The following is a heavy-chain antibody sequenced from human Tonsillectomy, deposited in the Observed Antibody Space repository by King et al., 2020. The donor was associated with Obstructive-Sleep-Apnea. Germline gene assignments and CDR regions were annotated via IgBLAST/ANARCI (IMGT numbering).Heavy chain of an antibody. CDR2: IYYSGST. J-gene: IGHJ4*02. CDR3: ARGSPYYFDY. D-gene: IGHD3-10*01. CDR1: GGSISSDGYY. Sequence: QLQELGPGLVKPSQTLSLTCIVSGGSISSDGYYWSWIRQHPGKGLEWIAYIYYSGSTYYNPSLKSRVTISVDTSKNQLSLKLSSMTAADTAVYYCARGSPYYFDYWGQGTLVTVSS. V-gene: IGHV4-31*03.